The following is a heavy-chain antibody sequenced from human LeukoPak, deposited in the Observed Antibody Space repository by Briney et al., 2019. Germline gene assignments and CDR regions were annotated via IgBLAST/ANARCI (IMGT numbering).Heavy chain of an antibody. J-gene: IGHJ6*02. CDR2: ISYDGSNK. Sequence: GGSLRLSCAASGFTFSTYGMHWVRQAPGKGLEWVAVISYDGSNKFYADSVKGRFTISRDNSKNTLYLQMNSLRGEDTAVYYCAKDYCSSTSCPDYYGLDVWGQGTTVTASS. CDR1: GFTFSTYG. D-gene: IGHD2-2*01. CDR3: AKDYCSSTSCPDYYGLDV. V-gene: IGHV3-30*18.